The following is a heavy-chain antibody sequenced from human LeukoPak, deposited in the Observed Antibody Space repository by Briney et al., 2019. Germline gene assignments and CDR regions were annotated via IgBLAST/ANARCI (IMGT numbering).Heavy chain of an antibody. CDR2: ISANGGDT. J-gene: IGHJ1*01. CDR1: GFTFRKYA. CDR3: ARDSTSSSFEYFQN. D-gene: IGHD6-6*01. V-gene: IGHV3-23*01. Sequence: GGSLRLSCAASGFTFRKYALSWVRPAPGKGLEWVAAISANGGDTYYADSVKGLFTISRDNAKNTLYLLMHSLRAEDTAVYYCARDSTSSSFEYFQNWGQGTLVTVSS.